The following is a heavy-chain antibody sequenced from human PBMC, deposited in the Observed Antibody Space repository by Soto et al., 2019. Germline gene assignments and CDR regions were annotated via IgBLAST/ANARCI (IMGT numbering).Heavy chain of an antibody. D-gene: IGHD2-15*01. CDR3: ARRMVAATNAYYYYGMDV. CDR1: GYSFTSYW. Sequence: GESLKISCKGSGYSFTSYWIGWVRQMPGKGLERMGIIYPGDSDTRYSPSFQGQVTISADKSISTAYLQWSSLKASDTAMYYCARRMVAATNAYYYYGMDVWGQGTTVTGSS. CDR2: IYPGDSDT. J-gene: IGHJ6*02. V-gene: IGHV5-51*01.